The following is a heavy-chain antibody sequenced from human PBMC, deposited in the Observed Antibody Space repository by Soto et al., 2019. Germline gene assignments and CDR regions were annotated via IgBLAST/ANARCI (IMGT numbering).Heavy chain of an antibody. V-gene: IGHV3-23*01. Sequence: QSGGSLRLSCAASGFTFSSYAMSWVRQAPGKGLEWVSAISGSGGSTYYADSVKGRFTISRDNSKNTLYLQMNSLRAEDTAVYYCAKNYCSGGSCYYFPREYYFDYWGQGTLVTVSS. J-gene: IGHJ4*02. CDR1: GFTFSSYA. CDR3: AKNYCSGGSCYYFPREYYFDY. D-gene: IGHD2-15*01. CDR2: ISGSGGST.